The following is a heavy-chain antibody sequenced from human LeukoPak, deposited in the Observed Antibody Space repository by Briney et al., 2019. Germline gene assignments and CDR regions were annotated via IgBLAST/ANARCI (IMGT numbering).Heavy chain of an antibody. CDR3: TRMTTGHDY. CDR2: INHSGYT. CDR1: GVSFDDYY. D-gene: IGHD4-17*01. J-gene: IGHJ4*02. Sequence: SETLSLTCAVSGVSFDDYYWSWVRQTPGKGLEWIGEINHSGYTNDSPSLKSRVTLSIDTSRKQFSLNLRSVTVAGAGIYYCTRMTTGHDYWGQGTLVTVSS. V-gene: IGHV4-34*01.